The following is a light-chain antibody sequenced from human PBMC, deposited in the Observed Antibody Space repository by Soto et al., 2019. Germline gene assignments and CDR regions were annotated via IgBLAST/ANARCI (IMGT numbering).Light chain of an antibody. CDR1: SSDVGGYNY. V-gene: IGLV2-14*01. CDR2: DVS. J-gene: IGLJ2*01. CDR3: SSYTSSSTVV. Sequence: QSALTQPASVSGSPGQSITISCTRTSSDVGGYNYVSWYQQHPGKAPKLMIYDVSNRPSGVSNRFSGSKSGNTASLTISGLQAEDEADDYCSSYTSSSTVVFGGGTKVTVL.